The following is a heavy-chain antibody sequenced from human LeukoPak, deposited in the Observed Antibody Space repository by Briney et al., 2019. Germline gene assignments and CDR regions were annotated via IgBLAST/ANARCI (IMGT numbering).Heavy chain of an antibody. J-gene: IGHJ4*02. V-gene: IGHV4-38-2*02. Sequence: SETLSLTCTVSGYSISSGYYWGWIRQSPGKGLEWIGNIYHSGTTYYNPSLNSRVSISADTSKNQFSLKLSSVTAADTAVYYCATSGPIYYGSGSYYSYFDYWGQGTLVTVSS. D-gene: IGHD3-10*01. CDR1: GYSISSGYY. CDR3: ATSGPIYYGSGSYYSYFDY. CDR2: IYHSGTT.